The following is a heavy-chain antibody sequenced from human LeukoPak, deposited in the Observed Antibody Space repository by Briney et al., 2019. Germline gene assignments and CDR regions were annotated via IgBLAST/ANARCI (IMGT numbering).Heavy chain of an antibody. V-gene: IGHV3-30*02. CDR3: AKSRGAVAGTGRDWFDP. J-gene: IGHJ5*02. D-gene: IGHD6-19*01. CDR2: IRYDGSNK. CDR1: GFTFSSYG. Sequence: GGSLRLSCAASGFTFSSYGMHWVRQAPGKGLEWVAFIRYDGSNKYYADSVKGRFTISRDNSKNTLYLQMNSLRAEDTAVYYCAKSRGAVAGTGRDWFDPWGQGTLVTVSS.